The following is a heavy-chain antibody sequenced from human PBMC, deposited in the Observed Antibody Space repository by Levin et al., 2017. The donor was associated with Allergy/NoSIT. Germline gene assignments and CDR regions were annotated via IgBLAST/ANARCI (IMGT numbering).Heavy chain of an antibody. J-gene: IGHJ6*03. Sequence: SVKVSCKASGGTFSSYTISWVRQAPGQGLEWMGRIIPILGIANYAQKFQGRVTITADKSTSTAYMELSSLRSEDTAVYYCARVDCSSTSCYDLYMDVWGKGTTVTVSS. V-gene: IGHV1-69*02. CDR1: GGTFSSYT. CDR3: ARVDCSSTSCYDLYMDV. D-gene: IGHD2-2*01. CDR2: IIPILGIA.